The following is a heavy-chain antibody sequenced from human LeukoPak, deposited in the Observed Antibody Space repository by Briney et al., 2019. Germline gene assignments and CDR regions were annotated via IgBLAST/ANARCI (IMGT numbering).Heavy chain of an antibody. D-gene: IGHD2-15*01. CDR2: MYYSGST. V-gene: IGHV4-59*01. J-gene: IGHJ4*02. CDR3: ARMVEEDYFDY. CDR1: GGSISRYY. Sequence: SETLSLTCTVSGGSISRYYWSWIRQPPGKGLEWIGYMYYSGSTNYNPSLKSRVTILVDTSKNQFSLKLNSVSAADTAVYYCARMVEEDYFDYWGQGTLVTVSS.